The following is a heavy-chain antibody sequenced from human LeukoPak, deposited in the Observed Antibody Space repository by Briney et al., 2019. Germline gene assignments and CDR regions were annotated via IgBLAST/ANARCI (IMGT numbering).Heavy chain of an antibody. J-gene: IGHJ4*02. V-gene: IGHV4-59*01. Sequence: SETLSLTCTVSGGSISPYYWSWIRQPPGKGLEWLGYIYYGGNTDYNPSLKSRVAISVDTSKNQFSLKLSSVTAADTAVYYCARSTGSTMFIDYWGQGTLVTVSS. D-gene: IGHD3-10*02. CDR2: IYYGGNT. CDR1: GGSISPYY. CDR3: ARSTGSTMFIDY.